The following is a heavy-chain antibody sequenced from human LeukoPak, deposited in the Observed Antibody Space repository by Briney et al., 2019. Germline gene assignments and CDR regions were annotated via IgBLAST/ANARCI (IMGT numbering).Heavy chain of an antibody. CDR3: ARDHTLFDFWSDGGYFDY. CDR1: RFTFSSYA. J-gene: IGHJ4*02. Sequence: GGSLRLSCTASRFTFSSYAMNWVRQAPGKGLEWVSYISSSSSTIYYADSVKGRFTISRDNAKNSLYLQMNSLRDEDTAVYYCARDHTLFDFWSDGGYFDYWGQGTLVTVSS. D-gene: IGHD3-3*01. CDR2: ISSSSSTI. V-gene: IGHV3-48*02.